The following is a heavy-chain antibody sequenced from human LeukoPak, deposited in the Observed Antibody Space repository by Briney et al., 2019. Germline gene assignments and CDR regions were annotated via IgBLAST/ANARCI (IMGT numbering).Heavy chain of an antibody. CDR3: ARESRYSSSWYMSRWFDP. CDR2: ISAYNGNT. CDR1: GYTFTSYG. J-gene: IGHJ5*02. V-gene: IGHV1-18*01. Sequence: ASVKVSCKASGYTFTSYGISWVRQAPGQGLEWMGWISAYNGNTNYAQKLQGRVTMTTDTSTSTAYMELRSLRSDDTAVYYCARESRYSSSWYMSRWFDPWGQGTLVTVSS. D-gene: IGHD6-13*01.